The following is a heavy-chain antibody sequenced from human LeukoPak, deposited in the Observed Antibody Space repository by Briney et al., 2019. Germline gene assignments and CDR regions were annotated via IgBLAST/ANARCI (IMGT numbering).Heavy chain of an antibody. CDR1: GGSISSSSSY. CDR2: IRYSGNT. J-gene: IGHJ4*02. D-gene: IGHD3-22*01. CDR3: ARHYYDSSGSAYYFDY. V-gene: IGHV4-39*01. Sequence: PSETLSLTCTVSGGSISSSSSYWGWIRQPPGKGLEWIGSIRYSGNTYYNPSLKIRVTMSMDTSKNQFSLRLSSVTAADTAVYSCARHYYDSSGSAYYFDYWGQGTLVTVSS.